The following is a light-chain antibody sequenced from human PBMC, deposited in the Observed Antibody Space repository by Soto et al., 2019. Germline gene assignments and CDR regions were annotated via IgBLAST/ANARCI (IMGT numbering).Light chain of an antibody. CDR2: DAS. Sequence: ERVLTQSPATLSLSPGERATLSCRASQSVSSSLAWYQQKPGQAPRLLIYDASNRATGIPARFSGSGSGTDFTLTISSLEPEDFAVYYCHQRSNWPLLTFGGGTRVEIK. CDR1: QSVSSS. V-gene: IGKV3-11*01. CDR3: HQRSNWPLLT. J-gene: IGKJ4*01.